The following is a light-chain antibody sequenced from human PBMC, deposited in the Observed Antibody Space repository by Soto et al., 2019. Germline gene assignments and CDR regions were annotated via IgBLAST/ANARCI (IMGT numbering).Light chain of an antibody. Sequence: DIQMTQSPSILSASVGDRVTITCRASQSIRSWLAWYQQKPGKAPKRLIYDAYSLESGVPSRFSGSGSGTDFTLTISCLQSEDFATYYCQQYYSYPRTFGQGTKVDIK. CDR1: QSIRSW. J-gene: IGKJ1*01. CDR3: QQYYSYPRT. CDR2: DAY. V-gene: IGKV1-5*01.